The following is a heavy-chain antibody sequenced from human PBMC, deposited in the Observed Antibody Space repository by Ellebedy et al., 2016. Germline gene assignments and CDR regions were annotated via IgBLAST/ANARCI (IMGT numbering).Heavy chain of an antibody. Sequence: HTGGSLRLSCAASGFAFSSHWVHWVRQAPGKGPEWVSRISNYGTTITYADSVKGRFTISRDDATHTLYLQMTSLRAEDTAVYYCASFGFEWNDYYWGQGTLVTVSS. V-gene: IGHV3-74*01. CDR3: ASFGFEWNDYY. J-gene: IGHJ4*02. CDR1: GFAFSSHW. CDR2: ISNYGTTI. D-gene: IGHD1-1*01.